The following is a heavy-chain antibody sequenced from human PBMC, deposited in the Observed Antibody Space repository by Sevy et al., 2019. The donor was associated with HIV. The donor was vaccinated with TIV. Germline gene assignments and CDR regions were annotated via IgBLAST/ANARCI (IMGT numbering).Heavy chain of an antibody. J-gene: IGHJ4*02. D-gene: IGHD2-8*01. CDR2: FSFGCGRI. CDR1: GFTFAKYS. Sequence: GGSLRLSCAASGFTFAKYSMSWVRQAPGKGLEWVSTFSFGCGRINYADSVKGPFTISRDDSKNTPFLQMNSLRAEDTATYFCAREGCTQPHDYWGQGTLVTVSS. V-gene: IGHV3-23*01. CDR3: AREGCTQPHDY.